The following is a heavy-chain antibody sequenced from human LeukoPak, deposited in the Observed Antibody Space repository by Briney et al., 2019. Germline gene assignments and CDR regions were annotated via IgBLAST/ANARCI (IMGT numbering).Heavy chain of an antibody. Sequence: GSLRLSCAASGFTFSSYEMNWVRQAPGKGLEWVSYISSSGSTIYYADSVKGRFTISRDNAKNSLYLQMNSLRAEDTAVYYCARGQTTLRYFDWLLFDYWGQGTLVTVSS. CDR1: GFTFSSYE. D-gene: IGHD3-9*01. J-gene: IGHJ4*02. CDR3: ARGQTTLRYFDWLLFDY. V-gene: IGHV3-48*03. CDR2: ISSSGSTI.